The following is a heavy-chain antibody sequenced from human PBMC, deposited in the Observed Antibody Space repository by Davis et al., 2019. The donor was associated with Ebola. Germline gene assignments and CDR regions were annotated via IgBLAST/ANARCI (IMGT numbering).Heavy chain of an antibody. CDR1: GGTFSSYA. CDR2: IIPILGIA. D-gene: IGHD7-27*01. J-gene: IGHJ5*02. V-gene: IGHV1-69*04. CDR3: ARRPLGGNWFDP. Sequence: SVKVSCKASGGTFSSYAISWVRQAPGQGLEWMGRIIPILGIANYAQKFQGRVTITADKSTSTAHMELSSLRSEDTAVYYCARRPLGGNWFDPWGQGTLVTVSS.